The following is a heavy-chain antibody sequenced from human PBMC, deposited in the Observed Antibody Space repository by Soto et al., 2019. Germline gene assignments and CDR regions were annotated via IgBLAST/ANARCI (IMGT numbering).Heavy chain of an antibody. CDR1: GYTFTSYG. D-gene: IGHD2-15*01. CDR3: ARQLYCSGGSCPLGWFDP. Sequence: QVQLVQSGAEVKKPGASVKVSCKASGYTFTSYGISWVRLAPGQGLEWMGWISAYNGNTNYAQKLQGRVTMTTDTSTSTAYMELRSLRSDDTAVYYCARQLYCSGGSCPLGWFDPWGQGTLVTVSS. CDR2: ISAYNGNT. J-gene: IGHJ5*02. V-gene: IGHV1-18*01.